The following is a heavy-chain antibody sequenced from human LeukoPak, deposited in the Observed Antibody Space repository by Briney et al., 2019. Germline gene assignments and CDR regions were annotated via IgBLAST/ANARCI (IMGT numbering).Heavy chain of an antibody. CDR3: ARESYDYVWGSDAFDI. CDR2: INSDGSST. CDR1: GFTFSSYW. J-gene: IGHJ3*02. Sequence: GGSLRLSCGASGFTFSSYWMHWVRQAPGKGLVWVSRINSDGSSTSYADSVKGRFTISRDNAKNTLYLQMNSLRAEDTAVYYCARESYDYVWGSDAFDIWGQGTMVTVSS. D-gene: IGHD3-16*01. V-gene: IGHV3-74*01.